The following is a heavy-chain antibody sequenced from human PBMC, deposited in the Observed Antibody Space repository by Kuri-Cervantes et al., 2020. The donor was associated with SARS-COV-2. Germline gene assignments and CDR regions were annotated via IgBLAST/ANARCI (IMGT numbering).Heavy chain of an antibody. CDR3: ARKIGGGYCSGGSCWGMDV. Sequence: SVKVSCKASGGTFSSYAISWVRLAPGQGLEWMGGIIPIFGTANYAQKFQGRVTITADKSTSTAYMELSSLRSEDTAVYYCARKIGGGYCSGGSCWGMDVWGQGTTVTVSS. CDR2: IIPIFGTA. V-gene: IGHV1-69*06. CDR1: GGTFSSYA. J-gene: IGHJ6*02. D-gene: IGHD2-15*01.